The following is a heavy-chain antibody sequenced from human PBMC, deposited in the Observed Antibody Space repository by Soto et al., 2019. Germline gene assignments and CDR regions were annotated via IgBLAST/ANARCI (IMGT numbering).Heavy chain of an antibody. J-gene: IGHJ6*02. Sequence: ASLKVSCNASGYTFTSYAMHWVRQAPGQRLEWMGWINAGNGNTKYSQKFQGRVTITRDTSASTAYMELSSLRSEDTAVYYCARDRNSRVYGMDVWGQGTTVTVSS. V-gene: IGHV1-3*01. D-gene: IGHD6-13*01. CDR1: GYTFTSYA. CDR3: ARDRNSRVYGMDV. CDR2: INAGNGNT.